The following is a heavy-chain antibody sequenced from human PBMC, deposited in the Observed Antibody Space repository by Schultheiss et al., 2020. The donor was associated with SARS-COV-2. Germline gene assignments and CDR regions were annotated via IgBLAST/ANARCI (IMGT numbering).Heavy chain of an antibody. V-gene: IGHV4-61*05. D-gene: IGHD3-22*01. CDR1: GGSISSSSYY. CDR2: IYYSGST. J-gene: IGHJ4*02. Sequence: SETLSLTCTVSGGSISSSSYYWSWIRQPPGKGLEWIGYIYYSGSTNYNPSLKSRVTISVDTSKNQFSLKLSSVTAADTAVYYCARLGTYYYDSSGYNPIDYWGQGTLVTVSS. CDR3: ARLGTYYYDSSGYNPIDY.